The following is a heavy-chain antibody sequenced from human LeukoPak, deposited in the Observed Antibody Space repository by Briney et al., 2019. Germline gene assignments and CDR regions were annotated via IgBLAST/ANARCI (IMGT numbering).Heavy chain of an antibody. V-gene: IGHV4-59*11. J-gene: IGHJ3*02. D-gene: IGHD2-21*01. CDR2: IYYSGIT. CDR1: GGSISSHF. CDR3: ARVIVTDAFDI. Sequence: SETLSLICTVSGGSISSHFWSWIRQPPGKGLEWIGYIYYSGITNYNPSLKSRVTIPMDTSKNQFSLKLSSVTAADTAMYYCARVIVTDAFDIWGQGTMVTVSS.